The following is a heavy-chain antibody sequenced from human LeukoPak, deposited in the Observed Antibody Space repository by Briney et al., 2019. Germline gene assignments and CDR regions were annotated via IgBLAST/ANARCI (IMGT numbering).Heavy chain of an antibody. CDR3: ATSPRYSYGDYYCYYYMDV. J-gene: IGHJ6*03. V-gene: IGHV1-18*03. CDR2: ISAYNGNT. CDR1: GYTFTSYG. Sequence: ASVKVSCKASGYTFTSYGISWVRQAPGQGLEWMGWISAYNGNTNYAQKLQGRVTMTTDTSTSTAYMELRSLRSDDMAVYYCATSPRYSYGDYYCYYYMDVWGKGTTVTVSS. D-gene: IGHD5-18*01.